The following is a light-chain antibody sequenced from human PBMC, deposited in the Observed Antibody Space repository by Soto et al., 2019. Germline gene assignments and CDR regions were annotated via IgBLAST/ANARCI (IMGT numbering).Light chain of an antibody. J-gene: IGKJ1*01. CDR2: GAS. V-gene: IGKV3-15*01. Sequence: IVMTQSPATLSVSPGERVTLSCRASQSVRSNLVWYQQRPGQAPRLLIYGASSRATGIPARFSGSGSGTEFTLTISSLQSEDFAVYYCQHYNNWPPWTFGQGTKVDNK. CDR1: QSVRSN. CDR3: QHYNNWPPWT.